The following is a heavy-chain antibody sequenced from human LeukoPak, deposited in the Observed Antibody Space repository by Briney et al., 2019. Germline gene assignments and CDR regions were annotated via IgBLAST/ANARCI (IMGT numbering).Heavy chain of an antibody. CDR3: ARVTMNYWFDP. CDR2: INPNSGGT. Sequence: ASVKVSCKASGYTFTSYGISWVRQAPGQGLEWMGWINPNSGGTNYAQKFQGRVTMTRDTSISTAYMELSRLRSDDTAVYYCARVTMNYWFDPWGQGTLVTVSS. D-gene: IGHD3-22*01. J-gene: IGHJ5*02. V-gene: IGHV1-2*02. CDR1: GYTFTSYG.